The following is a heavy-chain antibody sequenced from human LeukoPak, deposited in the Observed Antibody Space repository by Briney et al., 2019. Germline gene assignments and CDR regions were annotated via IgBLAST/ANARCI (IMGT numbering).Heavy chain of an antibody. V-gene: IGHV3-11*01. CDR2: ISSSGSTI. CDR1: GFTFSDYY. Sequence: PGGSLRLSCAASGFTFSDYYMSWIRQAPGKGLEWVSYISSSGSTIYYADSVRGRFTISRDNAKNSLYLQMNSLRAEDTAVYYCARGDSSGHDAFDIWGQGTMVTVSS. J-gene: IGHJ3*02. CDR3: ARGDSSGHDAFDI. D-gene: IGHD3-22*01.